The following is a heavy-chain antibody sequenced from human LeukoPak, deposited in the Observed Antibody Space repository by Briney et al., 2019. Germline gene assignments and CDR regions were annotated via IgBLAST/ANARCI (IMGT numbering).Heavy chain of an antibody. D-gene: IGHD5-18*01. J-gene: IGHJ4*02. CDR1: GGSNSSYF. V-gene: IGHV4-59*08. CDR2: IYYSGST. Sequence: PSETLSLTCTVSGGSNSSYFWSWIRQPPGKGLEWIGYIYYSGSTNYNPSLKSRLTISVDTSKNQFSLKLNSVTAADTAVYYCARHADTALVNRHFDYWGQGTLVTVSS. CDR3: ARHADTALVNRHFDY.